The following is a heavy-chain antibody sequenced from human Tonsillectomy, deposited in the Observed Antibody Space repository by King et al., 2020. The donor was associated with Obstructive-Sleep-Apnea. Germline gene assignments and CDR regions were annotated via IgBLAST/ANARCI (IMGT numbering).Heavy chain of an antibody. CDR2: ISSVNNYI. V-gene: IGHV3-21*01. CDR3: ARDPQAFDY. CDR1: GFSFSDYS. Sequence: QLVQSGGGLVKPGGSLRLSCAASGFSFSDYSMNWVRQAPGKGLEWVSSISSVNNYIYYADSVKGRFTISRENANNLLHLQMNGLRDDDTDIYYCARDPQAFDYWGQGTLVTVSS. J-gene: IGHJ4*02.